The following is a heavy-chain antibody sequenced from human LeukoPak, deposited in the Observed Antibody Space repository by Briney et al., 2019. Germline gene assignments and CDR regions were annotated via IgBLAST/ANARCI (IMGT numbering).Heavy chain of an antibody. CDR2: IIPILGIA. CDR3: ARGTGYGGNSDWFDP. CDR1: GYTFTSYG. Sequence: SVKVSCKASGYTFTSYGISWVRQAPGQGLEWMGRIIPILGIADYAQKFQGRVTITADKSTSTAYMELSSLRSEDTAVYYCARGTGYGGNSDWFDPWGQGTLVTVSS. J-gene: IGHJ5*02. V-gene: IGHV1-69*04. D-gene: IGHD4-23*01.